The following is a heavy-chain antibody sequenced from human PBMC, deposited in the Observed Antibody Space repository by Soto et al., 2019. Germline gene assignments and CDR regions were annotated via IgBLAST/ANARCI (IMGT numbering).Heavy chain of an antibody. D-gene: IGHD2-8*01. Sequence: LRLSCAASGFSVSDYAMSWVRQAPGKGLEWVSSISGSGDGTYYGDSVKGRFTLSRDTSQKTLYLQMNNLRGEDTAVYFCTKSRRSVLMVYGFGGMDVWGRGTTVTVSS. V-gene: IGHV3-23*01. CDR2: ISGSGDGT. CDR3: TKSRRSVLMVYGFGGMDV. CDR1: GFSVSDYA. J-gene: IGHJ6*02.